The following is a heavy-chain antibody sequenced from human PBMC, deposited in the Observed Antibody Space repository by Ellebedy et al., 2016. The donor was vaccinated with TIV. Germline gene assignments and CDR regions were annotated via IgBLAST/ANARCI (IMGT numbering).Heavy chain of an antibody. CDR1: GFTFSTHY. Sequence: ASVKVSXXTSGFTFSTHYIHWVRQAPGHGLEWIGWINPNSGDTDYAQKFQGRVAMTRDTSISTAYMELSRLRSDDTAVYYCARGGPQYYGILTGPKYWGQGTLVTVSS. CDR3: ARGGPQYYGILTGPKY. D-gene: IGHD3-9*01. V-gene: IGHV1-2*02. CDR2: INPNSGDT. J-gene: IGHJ1*01.